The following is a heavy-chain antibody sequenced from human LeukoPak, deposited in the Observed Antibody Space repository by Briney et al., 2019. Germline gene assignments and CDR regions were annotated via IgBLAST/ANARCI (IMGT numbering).Heavy chain of an antibody. CDR2: ISGSGGST. CDR3: AKAGDVVVTAIRYYFDY. Sequence: GGSLRLSCAASGFTFSSYAMSWVRQAPGKGLEWVSAISGSGGSTYYADSVKGRFTISRDNSKNTLYLQMNSLRAEDTAVYYCAKAGDVVVTAIRYYFDYWGQGTLVTVSS. V-gene: IGHV3-23*01. J-gene: IGHJ4*02. CDR1: GFTFSSYA. D-gene: IGHD2-21*02.